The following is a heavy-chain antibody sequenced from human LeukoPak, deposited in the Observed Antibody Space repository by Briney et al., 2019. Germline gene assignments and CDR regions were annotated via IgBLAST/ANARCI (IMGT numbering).Heavy chain of an antibody. CDR2: IWPDDSDA. V-gene: IGHV5-51*01. J-gene: IGHJ4*02. CDR3: VRHSEVPFDS. Sequence: PGESLKISCKASGYDFPKHWVGWVRQRPGKGLEWMGIIWPDDSDARYSPAFQGLVSMSVDTSISTAYLQGRSLEASDTAMYYCVRHSEVPFDSWGQGTLVTVSS. CDR1: GYDFPKHW.